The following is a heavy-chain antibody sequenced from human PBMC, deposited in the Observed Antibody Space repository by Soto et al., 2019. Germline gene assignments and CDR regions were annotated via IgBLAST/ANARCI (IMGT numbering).Heavy chain of an antibody. J-gene: IGHJ4*02. CDR1: GYTFTSYG. CDR2: ISAYNGNT. CDR3: ARAIEYSSSSYLGGIGY. Sequence: GASVKVSCRASGYTFTSYGISWVRQAPGQGLEWMGWISAYNGNTNYAQKLQGRVTMTTDTSTSTAYMELRSLRSDDTAVYYCARAIEYSSSSYLGGIGYWGQGTLVTVSS. V-gene: IGHV1-18*01. D-gene: IGHD6-6*01.